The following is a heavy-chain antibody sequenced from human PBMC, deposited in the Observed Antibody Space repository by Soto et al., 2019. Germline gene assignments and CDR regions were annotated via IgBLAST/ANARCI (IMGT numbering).Heavy chain of an antibody. CDR1: GFSFSSSK. V-gene: IGHV3-48*01. CDR2: ITSGGTSM. J-gene: IGHJ4*02. CDR3: LSGWPVI. Sequence: EVQMVESGGDLVKPWGSLRLSCVASGFSFSSSKMHWVRQAPGKGLEWVSSITSGGTSMYYADSVKGRFTISRHDALNSLSLEMNSLRVEDTAVYYCLSGWPVIWGQGTLVTVSS.